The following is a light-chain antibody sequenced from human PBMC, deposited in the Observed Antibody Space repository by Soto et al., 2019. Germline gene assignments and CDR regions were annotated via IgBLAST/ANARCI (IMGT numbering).Light chain of an antibody. CDR2: EVS. CDR1: SSDVGGYNY. Sequence: QSALTQPASVSGSPGQSITISCTGTSSDVGGYNYVSWYQQDPGEAPKLMIYEVSNRPSGVSNRFSGSKSGNTASLTISGLQAEDEADYYCGSYTSSSTYVFGTGTKLTVL. V-gene: IGLV2-14*01. J-gene: IGLJ1*01. CDR3: GSYTSSSTYV.